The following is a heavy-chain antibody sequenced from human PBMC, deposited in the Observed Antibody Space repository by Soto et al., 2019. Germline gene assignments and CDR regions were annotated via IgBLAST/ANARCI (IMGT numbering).Heavy chain of an antibody. CDR3: ATFGSGTYKPTTFDY. CDR2: IYYSGST. Sequence: SETLSLTCTVSNGSISSGGYYWSWIRQHPGKGLEWIGYIYYSGSTYYNPSLKSRVTISVDTSKNQFSLKLSSVTAADTAVYYCATFGSGTYKPTTFDYRGQGTLVTVS. V-gene: IGHV4-31*03. J-gene: IGHJ4*02. CDR1: NGSISSGGYY. D-gene: IGHD3-10*01.